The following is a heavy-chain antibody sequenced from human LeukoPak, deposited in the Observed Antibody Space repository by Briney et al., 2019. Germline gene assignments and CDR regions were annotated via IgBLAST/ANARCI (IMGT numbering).Heavy chain of an antibody. CDR2: IYYSGST. CDR3: ARAPVAGTNYYYYYYMDV. CDR1: GGSISSGGYY. J-gene: IGHJ6*03. D-gene: IGHD6-19*01. V-gene: IGHV4-31*03. Sequence: KPSETLSLTCTVSGGSISSGGYYWSWIRQHPGKGLEWIGYIYYSGSTYYNPSLKSRVTISVDTSKNQFSLKLSSVTAADTAVYYCARAPVAGTNYYYYYYMDVWGKGTTVTVSS.